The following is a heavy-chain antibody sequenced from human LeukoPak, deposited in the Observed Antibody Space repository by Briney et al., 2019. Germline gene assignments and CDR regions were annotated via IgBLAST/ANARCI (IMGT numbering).Heavy chain of an antibody. Sequence: PSETLSLTCTVSGGSISSYYWSWIRQPPGKGLEWIGYIYYSGSTNYNPSLKSRVTISVDTSKNQFSLKLSSVTAADTAVYYCARDYRFLWYFDLWGRGTLVTVSS. CDR2: IYYSGST. J-gene: IGHJ2*01. V-gene: IGHV4-59*01. D-gene: IGHD3-16*02. CDR1: GGSISSYY. CDR3: ARDYRFLWYFDL.